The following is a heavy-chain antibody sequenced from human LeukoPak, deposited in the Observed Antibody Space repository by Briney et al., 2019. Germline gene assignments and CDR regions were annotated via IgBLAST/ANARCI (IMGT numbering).Heavy chain of an antibody. CDR2: ISGSGGST. CDR3: AKDPIHYDSSGYGY. D-gene: IGHD3-22*01. V-gene: IGHV3-23*01. Sequence: PGGSLRLSCAASGSTFSSYAMSWVRQAPGKGLEWVSAISGSGGSTYYADSVKGRFTISRDNSKNTLYLQMNSLRAEDTAVYYCAKDPIHYDSSGYGYWGQGTLVTVSS. CDR1: GSTFSSYA. J-gene: IGHJ4*02.